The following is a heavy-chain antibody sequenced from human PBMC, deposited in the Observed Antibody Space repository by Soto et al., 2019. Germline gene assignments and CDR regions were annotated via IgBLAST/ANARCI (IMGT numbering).Heavy chain of an antibody. J-gene: IGHJ4*02. CDR1: GFTFSSYE. D-gene: IGHD6-25*01. Sequence: GGSLRLSCAASGFTFSSYEMHWVRQAPGKGLEWISYISSSGTGTYYADSVRGRFTMSRDNTKNSVSLQMYSLRAEDKAIYYCVRDLHEPLAADAIREPNWGQGNQVTVSS. CDR3: VRDLHEPLAADAIREPN. V-gene: IGHV3-48*03. CDR2: ISSSGTGT.